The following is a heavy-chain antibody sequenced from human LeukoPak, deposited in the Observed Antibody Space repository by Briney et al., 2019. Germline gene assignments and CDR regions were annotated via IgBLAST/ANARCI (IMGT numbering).Heavy chain of an antibody. D-gene: IGHD3-10*01. Sequence: GGSLRLSCAASGFTFSSYAMSWVRQAPGKGLEWVAFIRYDGSNKDYADSVKGRFTISRDNSKNTLYLQVNSLRPEDTAVYYCAKGLSYSADYWGQGILVTVSS. CDR1: GFTFSSYA. J-gene: IGHJ4*02. V-gene: IGHV3-30*02. CDR3: AKGLSYSADY. CDR2: IRYDGSNK.